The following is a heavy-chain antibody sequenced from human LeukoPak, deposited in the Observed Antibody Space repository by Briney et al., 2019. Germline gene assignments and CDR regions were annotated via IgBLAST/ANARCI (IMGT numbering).Heavy chain of an antibody. V-gene: IGHV1-2*02. CDR3: ARVDTAMVAGGGDY. CDR2: INPNSGGT. J-gene: IGHJ4*02. CDR1: GYSFTGYY. Sequence: SVKVSCKASGYSFTGYYMHWVRQAPGQGLEWMGWINPNSGGTKYAQKFKGRVTMTRDTSISTAYMELSRLRSDDTAVYYCARVDTAMVAGGGDYWGQGTLVTVSS. D-gene: IGHD5-18*01.